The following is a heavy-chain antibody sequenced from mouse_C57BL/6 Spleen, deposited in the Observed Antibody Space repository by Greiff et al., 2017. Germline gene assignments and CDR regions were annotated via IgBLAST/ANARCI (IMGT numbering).Heavy chain of an antibody. CDR3: AISGGLRRGFAY. J-gene: IGHJ3*01. CDR2: IHPSDSDT. Sequence: QVQLKQPGAELVKPGASVKVSCKASGYTFTSYWMHWVKQRPGQGLEWIGRIHPSDSDTNYNQKFKGKATLTVDKSSSTAYMQLSSLTSEDSAVYYCAISGGLRRGFAYWGQGTLVTVSA. V-gene: IGHV1-74*01. D-gene: IGHD2-4*01. CDR1: GYTFTSYW.